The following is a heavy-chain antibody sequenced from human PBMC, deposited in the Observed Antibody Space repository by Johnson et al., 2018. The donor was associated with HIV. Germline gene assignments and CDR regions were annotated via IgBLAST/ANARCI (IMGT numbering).Heavy chain of an antibody. CDR2: IRYDGSNK. V-gene: IGHV3-33*01. Sequence: QMQLVESGGGVVQPGRSLRLSCAASGFTFTNYGLQWVRQAPGKGLQWVAVIRYDGSNKYYADSVKGRFTISRDNAKNSLYLPMNSLRAEDTAVYYCARQSLRAFDIWGQGTMVTVSS. J-gene: IGHJ3*02. CDR1: GFTFTNYG. CDR3: ARQSLRAFDI.